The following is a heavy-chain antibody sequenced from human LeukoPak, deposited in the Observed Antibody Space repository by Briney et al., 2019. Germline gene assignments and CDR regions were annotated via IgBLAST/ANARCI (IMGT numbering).Heavy chain of an antibody. CDR3: ARGQQQLDFNWFDP. J-gene: IGHJ5*02. CDR2: IYTSGST. CDR1: GGSISSGSYY. V-gene: IGHV4-61*02. Sequence: SETLSLTCTVSGGSISSGSYYWSWIRQPAGKGLEWIERIYTSGSTNYNPSLKSRVTISVDTSKNQFSLKLSSVTAADTAVYYCARGQQQLDFNWFDPWGQGTLVTVSS. D-gene: IGHD6-13*01.